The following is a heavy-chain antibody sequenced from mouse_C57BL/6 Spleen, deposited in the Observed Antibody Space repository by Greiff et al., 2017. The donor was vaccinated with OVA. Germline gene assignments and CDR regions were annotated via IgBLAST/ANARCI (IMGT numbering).Heavy chain of an antibody. CDR1: GFTFSNYW. D-gene: IGHD3-3*01. J-gene: IGHJ3*01. CDR3: TADSPFAY. Sequence: EVQLVESGGGLVQPGGSMKLSCVASGFTFSNYWMNWVRQSPEKGLEWVAQIRLKSDNYATHYAESVKGRFTISRDDSKSSVYLQMNNLRAEDTGIYYCTADSPFAYWGQGTLVTVSA. V-gene: IGHV6-3*01. CDR2: IRLKSDNYAT.